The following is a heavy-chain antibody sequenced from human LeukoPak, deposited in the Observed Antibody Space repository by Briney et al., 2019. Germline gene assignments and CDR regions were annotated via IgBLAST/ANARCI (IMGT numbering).Heavy chain of an antibody. CDR1: GGSFSGYY. Sequence: PSETLSLTCAVYGGSFSGYYWSWIRQPPGKGLEWIGEINHSGSTNCNPSLKSRVTISVDTSKNQFSLKLSSVTAADTAVYYCATGGYSYGFNFDYWGQGTLVTVSS. CDR3: ATGGYSYGFNFDY. J-gene: IGHJ4*02. D-gene: IGHD5-18*01. V-gene: IGHV4-34*01. CDR2: INHSGST.